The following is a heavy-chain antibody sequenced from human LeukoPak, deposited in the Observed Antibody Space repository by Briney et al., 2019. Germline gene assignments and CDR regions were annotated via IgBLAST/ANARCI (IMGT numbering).Heavy chain of an antibody. V-gene: IGHV3-21*01. D-gene: IGHD3-22*01. J-gene: IGHJ4*02. CDR1: GFTFSSYS. Sequence: GGSRRLSCAASGFTFSSYSMNWVRQAPGKGLEWVSSISSSSSYIYYADSVKGRFTISRDNAKNSLYLQMNSLRAEDTAVYYCARDNYYDSSGYEEWGQGTLVTVSS. CDR2: ISSSSSYI. CDR3: ARDNYYDSSGYEE.